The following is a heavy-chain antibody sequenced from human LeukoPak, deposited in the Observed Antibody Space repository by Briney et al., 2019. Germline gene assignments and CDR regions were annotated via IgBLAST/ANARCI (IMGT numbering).Heavy chain of an antibody. CDR2: INHSGST. J-gene: IGHJ5*02. V-gene: IGHV4-34*01. D-gene: IGHD2-2*03. Sequence: SETLSLTCAVYGGSFSGYYWSWIRQPPGKGLEWIGEINHSGSTNYNPSLKSRVTISVDTSKNQFSLKLSSVTAADTAVYYCARGLRGYCSSTSCNWFDPWGQGTLVTVSS. CDR3: ARGLRGYCSSTSCNWFDP. CDR1: GGSFSGYY.